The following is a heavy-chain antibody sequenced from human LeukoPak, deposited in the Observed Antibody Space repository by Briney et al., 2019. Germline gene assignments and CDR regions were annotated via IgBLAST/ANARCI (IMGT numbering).Heavy chain of an antibody. V-gene: IGHV1-69*05. CDR1: GGTFSSYA. Sequence: SVTVSCKASGGTFSSYAISWVRQAPGQGLEWMGGIIPIFGTANYAQKFQGRVTITTDESTSTAYMELSSLRSEDTAVYYCARLEYDSSGYYFYDYWGQGTLVTVSS. CDR2: IIPIFGTA. CDR3: ARLEYDSSGYYFYDY. D-gene: IGHD3-22*01. J-gene: IGHJ4*02.